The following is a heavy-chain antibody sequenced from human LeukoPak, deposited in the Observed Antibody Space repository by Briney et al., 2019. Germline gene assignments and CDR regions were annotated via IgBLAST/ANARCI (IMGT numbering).Heavy chain of an antibody. D-gene: IGHD3-22*01. CDR3: ARDRYDSSGYDAFDI. CDR1: GGSISSGGYY. J-gene: IGHJ3*02. Sequence: SETLSLTCSVSGGSISSGGYYWSWIRQHPGKGLEWIAFIYYSGSTYHNPSLKSRVTISVDTSKNQFSLKLSSVTAADTAVYYCARDRYDSSGYDAFDIWGQGTMVTVSS. V-gene: IGHV4-31*03. CDR2: IYYSGST.